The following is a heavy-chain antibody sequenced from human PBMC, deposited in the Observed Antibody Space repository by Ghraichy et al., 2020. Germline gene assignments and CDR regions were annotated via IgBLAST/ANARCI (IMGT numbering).Heavy chain of an antibody. CDR3: ARRMGGYYFDY. J-gene: IGHJ4*02. CDR2: IYYSGTT. CDR1: GGPISSSSYY. V-gene: IGHV4-39*01. D-gene: IGHD3-16*01. Sequence: SLSLTCTVSGGPISSSSYYWGWIRQPPGKGLEWIAIIYYSGTTYYNPSLTSRVIISVDTSKSQFSLRLSSVTAADTAVYYCARRMGGYYFDYWGQGTLVAVSS.